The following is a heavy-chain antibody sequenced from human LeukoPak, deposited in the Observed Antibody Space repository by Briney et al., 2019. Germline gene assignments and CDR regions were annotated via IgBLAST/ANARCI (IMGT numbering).Heavy chain of an antibody. Sequence: ASVKVSCKASGYTFTSYDINWVRQATGQGLKWMGWMNPNSANTGYAQKFQGRVTMTRNTSISTAYMELSSLRSEDTAVYYCARDPSYYDFWSGYPPTGNWFDPWGQGTLVTVSS. V-gene: IGHV1-8*01. CDR3: ARDPSYYDFWSGYPPTGNWFDP. CDR1: GYTFTSYD. J-gene: IGHJ5*02. D-gene: IGHD3-3*01. CDR2: MNPNSANT.